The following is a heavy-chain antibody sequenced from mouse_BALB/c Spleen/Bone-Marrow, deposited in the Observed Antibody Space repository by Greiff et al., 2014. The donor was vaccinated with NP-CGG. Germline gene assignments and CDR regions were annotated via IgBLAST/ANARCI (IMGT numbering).Heavy chain of an antibody. V-gene: IGHV1S81*02. J-gene: IGHJ3*01. CDR2: INPSNGGT. Sequence: VQLQQSGAELVKPGASVKLSCKASGYTFTSYYMYWVKQRPGQGLEWIGEINPSNGGTNFNERFKSKATLTVDKSSSTAYMQLSSLTSEDSAVYYCTSFAYWGQGTLVTVSA. CDR1: GYTFTSYY. CDR3: TSFAY.